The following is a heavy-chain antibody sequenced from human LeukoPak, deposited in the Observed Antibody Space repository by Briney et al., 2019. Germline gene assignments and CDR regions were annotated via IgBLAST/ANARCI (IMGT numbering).Heavy chain of an antibody. J-gene: IGHJ5*02. CDR3: ERLYDYDFWSGMYWFDP. V-gene: IGHV4-34*01. CDR2: ITHDGST. CDR1: GGSFSAYY. D-gene: IGHD3-3*01. Sequence: SETLSLTCAVYGGSFSAYYWTWIRQPPGKGLEWIGEITHDGSTHHNPSLKSRVTMSVDPSKNQFPLNLSSVTAADTAVFYCERLYDYDFWSGMYWFDPWGQGILVTVSS.